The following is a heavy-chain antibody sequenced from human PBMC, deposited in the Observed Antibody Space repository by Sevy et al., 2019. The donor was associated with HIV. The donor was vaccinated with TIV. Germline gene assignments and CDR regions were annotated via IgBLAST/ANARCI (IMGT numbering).Heavy chain of an antibody. D-gene: IGHD2-15*01. J-gene: IGHJ4*02. CDR1: GYIFNNYG. CDR3: ARVGGYCSGGNCYRLFYFDY. CDR2: ISAYNGIT. Sequence: ASVMVSCKASGYIFNNYGIGWVRQAPGQGLEWMGWISAYNGITNYAHKLQGRVTMTTDTSTSTAYMELRSLRSDDTAVYYCARVGGYCSGGNCYRLFYFDYWGQGTLVTVSS. V-gene: IGHV1-18*01.